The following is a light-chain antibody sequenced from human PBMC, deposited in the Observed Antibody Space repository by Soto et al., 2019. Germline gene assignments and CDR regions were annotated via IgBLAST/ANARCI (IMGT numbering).Light chain of an antibody. CDR3: QQSYTTPLT. J-gene: IGKJ1*01. CDR2: AAS. V-gene: IGKV1-39*01. Sequence: DIQMTQSPSSLSASIGDRVTITCRASQRIRTSLNWYQHKPGKAPKLLIYAASSLESGVPSRFSGSGSGTDFSLSISSLQPEDFATYYCQQSYTTPLTSGQGTKVDIK. CDR1: QRIRTS.